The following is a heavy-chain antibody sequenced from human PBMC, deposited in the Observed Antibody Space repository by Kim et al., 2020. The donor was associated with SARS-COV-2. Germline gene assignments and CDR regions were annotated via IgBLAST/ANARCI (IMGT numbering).Heavy chain of an antibody. CDR3: ARHETVSSVTTFDY. CDR2: IYYSGST. Sequence: SETLSLTCTVSGGSISSYYWSWIRQPPGKGLEWIGYIYYSGSTNYNPSLKSRVTISVDTSKNQFSLKLSSVTAADTAVYYCARHETVSSVTTFDYWGQGTLVTVSS. CDR1: GGSISSYY. V-gene: IGHV4-59*01. J-gene: IGHJ4*02. D-gene: IGHD4-4*01.